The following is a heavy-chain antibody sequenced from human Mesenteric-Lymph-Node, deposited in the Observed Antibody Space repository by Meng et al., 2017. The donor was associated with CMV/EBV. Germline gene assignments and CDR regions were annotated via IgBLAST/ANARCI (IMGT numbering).Heavy chain of an antibody. CDR2: ISWNSGSI. CDR3: AKDKFPDYGGPGRGYYFDY. Sequence: SLKISCAASGFTFDDYAMHWVRQAPGKGLEWVSGISWNSGSIGYADSVKGRFTISRDNAKNSLYLQMNSLRAEDMALYYCAKDKFPDYGGPGRGYYFDYWGQGTLVTVSS. CDR1: GFTFDDYA. J-gene: IGHJ4*02. D-gene: IGHD4-23*01. V-gene: IGHV3-9*03.